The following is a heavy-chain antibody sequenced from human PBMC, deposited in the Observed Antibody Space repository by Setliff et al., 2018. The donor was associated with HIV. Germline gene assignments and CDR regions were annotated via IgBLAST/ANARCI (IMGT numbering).Heavy chain of an antibody. Sequence: PSETLSLTCTVSGVSISSYYWSWIRQPAGKGLEWIGHIFSSGSTNYNPSLKSRVTMSVDTSKNHFSLKLSSVTAADTAVYYCANFLPDTAAAGPRFDYWGQGTLVTVSS. J-gene: IGHJ4*02. CDR2: IFSSGST. CDR1: GVSISSYY. CDR3: ANFLPDTAAAGPRFDY. V-gene: IGHV4-4*07. D-gene: IGHD6-13*01.